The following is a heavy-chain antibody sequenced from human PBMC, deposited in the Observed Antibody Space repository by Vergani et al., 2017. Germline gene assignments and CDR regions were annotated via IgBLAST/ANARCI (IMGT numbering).Heavy chain of an antibody. J-gene: IGHJ6*02. Sequence: EVQLVESGGGLVKPGGSLRLSCAASGFTFSSYSMNWVRQAPGKGLEWVSSISSSSSYIYYADSVKGRFTISRDNAKNSLYLQMNSLRAEDTAVYYCARVGQWLVRYYYYYGMDVWGQGTMVTVSS. D-gene: IGHD6-19*01. CDR2: ISSSSSYI. CDR1: GFTFSSYS. CDR3: ARVGQWLVRYYYYYGMDV. V-gene: IGHV3-21*01.